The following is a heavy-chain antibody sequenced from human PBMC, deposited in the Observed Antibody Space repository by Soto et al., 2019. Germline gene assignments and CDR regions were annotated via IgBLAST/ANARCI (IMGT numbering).Heavy chain of an antibody. V-gene: IGHV4-59*01. Sequence: QVLLQESGPGLVKPSETLSLTCSVSGASITSYYWSWIRQPPGQGLEWIGYIYHSGSPSYNPSLKSRVTISVDTSKNQLSQRLVSVTAADTSLYFCEREDFGSCSSTPCLNWFDPWGQGTLVTVSS. CDR2: IYHSGSP. CDR1: GASITSYY. J-gene: IGHJ5*02. D-gene: IGHD2-2*01. CDR3: EREDFGSCSSTPCLNWFDP.